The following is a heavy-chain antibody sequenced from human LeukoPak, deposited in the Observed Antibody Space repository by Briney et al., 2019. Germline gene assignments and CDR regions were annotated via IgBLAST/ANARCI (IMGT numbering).Heavy chain of an antibody. CDR3: ARRTPEYTNRWYFDL. D-gene: IGHD6-6*01. CDR1: GYSFTSYW. J-gene: IGHJ2*01. Sequence: GESLQISCKGSGYSFTSYWIGWVRQMPGKGLERMGIIYPGDSVTRYSPSFQGQVTISADKSINTAFVQWSSLKASDTAIYYCARRTPEYTNRWYFDLWGRGTLVTVSS. V-gene: IGHV5-51*01. CDR2: IYPGDSVT.